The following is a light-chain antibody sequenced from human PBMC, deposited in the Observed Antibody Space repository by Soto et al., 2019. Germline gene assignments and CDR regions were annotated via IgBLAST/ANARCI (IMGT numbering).Light chain of an antibody. V-gene: IGKV3-20*01. Sequence: EIVLTQSPGTLSFSPGERATLSCRASQSVSSSYLAWYQQKPGQAPRLLIYGASSRATGIPDRFSGSGSGKDFTLTISRLEPEDFAVYYCQQYGRSSWTFGHWIKVEIX. CDR1: QSVSSSY. CDR3: QQYGRSSWT. J-gene: IGKJ1*01. CDR2: GAS.